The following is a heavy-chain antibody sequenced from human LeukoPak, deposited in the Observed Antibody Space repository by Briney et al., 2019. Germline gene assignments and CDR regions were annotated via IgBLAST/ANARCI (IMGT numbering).Heavy chain of an antibody. D-gene: IGHD3-22*01. Sequence: PSQTLSLTCAVSAGSISSGGYSWSWIRQPPGKGLEWIGYIYHSGSTYYNPSLKSRVTISLDRSKNQFSLKLSSVTAADTAVYYCARVHYYDSSGYLDYFDYWGQGTLVTVSS. J-gene: IGHJ4*02. CDR1: AGSISSGGYS. V-gene: IGHV4-30-2*01. CDR3: ARVHYYDSSGYLDYFDY. CDR2: IYHSGST.